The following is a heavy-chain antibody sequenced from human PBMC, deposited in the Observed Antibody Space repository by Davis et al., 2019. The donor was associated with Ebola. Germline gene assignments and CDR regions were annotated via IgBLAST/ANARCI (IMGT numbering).Heavy chain of an antibody. CDR3: ARAQFPTTSDH. V-gene: IGHV1-18*04. CDR2: INPHNGNT. CDR1: GYTFTNYG. D-gene: IGHD1-1*01. Sequence: ASVKVSCKASGYTFTNYGITWVRQAPGQGLEWMGWINPHNGNTNYAQNVQGRVAMTTDTSTNTAYMEVGNLRSDDTAVYYCARAQFPTTSDHWGQGTLVTVSS. J-gene: IGHJ4*02.